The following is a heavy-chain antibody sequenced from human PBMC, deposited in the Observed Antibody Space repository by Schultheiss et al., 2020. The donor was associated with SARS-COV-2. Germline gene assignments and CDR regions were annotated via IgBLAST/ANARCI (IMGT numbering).Heavy chain of an antibody. V-gene: IGHV4-59*08. D-gene: IGHD4-11*01. CDR3: ARHYPVMNDYSNYGFDY. Sequence: SETLSLTCAVYGGSFSGYYWSWIRQPPGKGLEWIGYIYYSGSTNYNPSLKSRVTISVDTSKNQFSLKLSSVTAADTAVYYCARHYPVMNDYSNYGFDYWGQGTLVTVSS. J-gene: IGHJ4*02. CDR2: IYYSGST. CDR1: GGSFSGYY.